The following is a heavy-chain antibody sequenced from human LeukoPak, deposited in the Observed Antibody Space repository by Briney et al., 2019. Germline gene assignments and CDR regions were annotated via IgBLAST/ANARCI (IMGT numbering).Heavy chain of an antibody. D-gene: IGHD1-26*01. CDR3: ARVPNSGVLGDI. CDR1: GGSVSSGGFY. CDR2: IFYSGST. V-gene: IGHV4-31*03. Sequence: SETLSLTCTVSGGSVSSGGFYWNWIRQHPGKGLEWIGYIFYSGSTYYNPSLKSRAIVSIDTSKNQFSLKLSSVTAADTAVYYCARVPNSGVLGDIWGQGTMVTVSS. J-gene: IGHJ3*02.